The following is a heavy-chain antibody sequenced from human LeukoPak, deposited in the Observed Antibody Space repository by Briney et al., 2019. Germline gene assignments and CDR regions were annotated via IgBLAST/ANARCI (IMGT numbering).Heavy chain of an antibody. D-gene: IGHD3-10*01. J-gene: IGHJ5*02. V-gene: IGHV4-34*01. Sequence: SETLSLTCAVYGGSFSGYYWSWIRQPPGKGLEWIGEINHSGSTNYNPSLKSRVTISVDTSKNQFSLKLSSVTAADTAVYYCARGPRVITMVRGVIKRFDPWGQGTLVTVSS. CDR1: GGSFSGYY. CDR3: ARGPRVITMVRGVIKRFDP. CDR2: INHSGST.